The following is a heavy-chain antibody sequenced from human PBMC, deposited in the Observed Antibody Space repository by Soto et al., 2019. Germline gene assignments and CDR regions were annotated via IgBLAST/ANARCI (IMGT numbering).Heavy chain of an antibody. D-gene: IGHD1-7*01. CDR3: ARGTKPTLRRRPNWFDP. CDR1: GGTFSSYT. Sequence: SVKVSCKASGGTFSSYTISWVRQAPGQGLEWMGRIIPILGIANYAQKFQGRVTITADKSTSTAYMELSSLRSEDTAVYYCARGTKPTLRRRPNWFDPWGHGTLVTVS. V-gene: IGHV1-69*02. CDR2: IIPILGIA. J-gene: IGHJ5*02.